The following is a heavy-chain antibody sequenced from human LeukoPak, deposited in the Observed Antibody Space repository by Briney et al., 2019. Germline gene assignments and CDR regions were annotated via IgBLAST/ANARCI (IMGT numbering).Heavy chain of an antibody. V-gene: IGHV1-2*02. CDR2: INPNSGGT. CDR1: GYTFTGYY. D-gene: IGHD4-11*01. CDR3: ARESDSSLTFIDY. Sequence: GASVKVSCKASGYTFTGYYMHWVRQAPGQGLEWMGWINPNSGGTNYAQKFQGRVTMTRDTSISTAYMGLSRLRSDDTAVYYCARESDSSLTFIDYWGQGTLVTVSS. J-gene: IGHJ4*02.